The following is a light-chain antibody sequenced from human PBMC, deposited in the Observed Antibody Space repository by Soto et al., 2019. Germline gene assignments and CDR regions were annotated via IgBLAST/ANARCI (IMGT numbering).Light chain of an antibody. Sequence: QSALTQPPSVSGSPGQSVTISCTGTSSDVVSYNRLSWYQQPPGTAPKLIMYEVNTRPSGVPDRFSGSKSGSTASLTISGLQAEDEADYYCSLYISGSTYVFGTGTKLTVL. V-gene: IGLV2-18*01. CDR1: SSDVVSYNR. J-gene: IGLJ1*01. CDR2: EVN. CDR3: SLYISGSTYV.